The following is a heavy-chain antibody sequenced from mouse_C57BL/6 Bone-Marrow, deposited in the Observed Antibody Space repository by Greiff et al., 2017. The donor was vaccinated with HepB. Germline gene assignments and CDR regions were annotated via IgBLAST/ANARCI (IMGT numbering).Heavy chain of an antibody. CDR3: ARGGPTIVTTWYFDV. CDR2: ISDGGSYT. V-gene: IGHV5-4*01. CDR1: GFTFSSYA. Sequence: EVQGVESGGGLVKPGGSLKLSCAASGFTFSSYAMSWVRQTPEKRLEWVATISDGGSYTYYPDNVKGRFTISRDNAKNNLNLQMSHLKSEDTAMYYCARGGPTIVTTWYFDVWGTGTTVTVSS. J-gene: IGHJ1*03. D-gene: IGHD2-5*01.